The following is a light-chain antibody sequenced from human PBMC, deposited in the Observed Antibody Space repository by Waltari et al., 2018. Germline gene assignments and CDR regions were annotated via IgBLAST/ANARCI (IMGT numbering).Light chain of an antibody. V-gene: IGKV1-6*01. J-gene: IGKJ1*01. CDR2: AAS. Sequence: AIQMNQSPSPLPASVGDRVTITCRASQYIRNDLGWYQQKPGEAPKVLIHAASNLQSGVPSRFSGGGSGTDFTLTISSLQPEDFATYYCLQDYNYPRTFGQGTKVEIK. CDR1: QYIRND. CDR3: LQDYNYPRT.